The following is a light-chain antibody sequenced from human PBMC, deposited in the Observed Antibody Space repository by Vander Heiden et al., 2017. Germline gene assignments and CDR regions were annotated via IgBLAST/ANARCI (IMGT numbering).Light chain of an antibody. J-gene: IGKJ5*01. CDR1: QDIAGW. V-gene: IGKV1D-12*01. CDR3: QQANSFPPT. Sequence: DIQMTQSPSSVSASVGDRVTITCRASQDIAGWLAWYQQKPGTAPNLLIYATSSLQSGVPSRFSGSGSGTDFTLTISSLQPEYFATYYCQQANSFPPTFGQGTRLEIK. CDR2: ATS.